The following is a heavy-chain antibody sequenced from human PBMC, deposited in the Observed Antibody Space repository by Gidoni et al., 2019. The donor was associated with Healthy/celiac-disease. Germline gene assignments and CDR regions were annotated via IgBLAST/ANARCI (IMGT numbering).Heavy chain of an antibody. V-gene: IGHV3-23*01. D-gene: IGHD3-22*01. J-gene: IGHJ4*02. CDR2: ISGSGGST. Sequence: EVQLLESGGGLVQPGGSLRLSCAASGFTFSSYAMSWVRQAPGKGLEWVSAISGSGGSTYYADSVKGRFTISRDNSKNTLYLQMNSLRAEDTAVYYCAKDHRAKMIVVVSAFDYWGQGTLVTVSS. CDR3: AKDHRAKMIVVVSAFDY. CDR1: GFTFSSYA.